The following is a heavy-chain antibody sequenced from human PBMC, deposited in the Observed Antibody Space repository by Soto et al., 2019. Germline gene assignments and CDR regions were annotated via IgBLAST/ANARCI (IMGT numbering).Heavy chain of an antibody. D-gene: IGHD6-13*01. Sequence: SETLSLTCTVSGGSISSYYWSWIRQPPGKGLEWIGYIYYSGSTNYNPSLKSRVTISVDTSKNQFSLKLSSVTAADTAVYYCARHIAAAYDAFDIWGQGTMVTVSS. V-gene: IGHV4-59*08. CDR3: ARHIAAAYDAFDI. J-gene: IGHJ3*02. CDR2: IYYSGST. CDR1: GGSISSYY.